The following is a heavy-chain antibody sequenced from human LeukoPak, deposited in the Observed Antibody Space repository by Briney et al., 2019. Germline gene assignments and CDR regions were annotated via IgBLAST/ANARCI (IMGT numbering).Heavy chain of an antibody. CDR1: EFTLSNYE. CDR3: ARVVRPTGCNYFRCYFCDR. V-gene: IGHV3-48*03. J-gene: IGHJ4*02. CDR2: IKRDLTDI. D-gene: IGHD2-21*01. Sequence: GGSLRLSCAASEFTLSNYEINWVRQAPGKGLEGVSYIKRDLTDIQYADSVKGRFTISRDNTKKPLYLHMNSLRAEDAALYYCARVVRPTGCNYFRCYFCDRGGGGTLVTLPT.